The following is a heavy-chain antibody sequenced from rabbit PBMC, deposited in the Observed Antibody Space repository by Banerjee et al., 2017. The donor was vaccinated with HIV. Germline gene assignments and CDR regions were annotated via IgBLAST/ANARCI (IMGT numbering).Heavy chain of an antibody. Sequence: EESGGDLVKPEGSLTLTCTASGFSFSSYYWICWVRQAPGKGLEWIACIDAGSSGSTYYASWAKGRFTISKTSSTTVTLEMTSLTAADTATYFCARDHPYAVYGGHGYADLWGPGTLVTVS. V-gene: IGHV1S45*01. CDR1: GFSFSSYYW. J-gene: IGHJ6*01. CDR2: IDAGSSGST. CDR3: ARDHPYAVYGGHGYADL. D-gene: IGHD6-1*01.